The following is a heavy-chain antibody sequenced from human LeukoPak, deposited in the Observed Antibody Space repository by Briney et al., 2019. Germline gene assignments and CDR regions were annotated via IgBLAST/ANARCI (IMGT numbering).Heavy chain of an antibody. CDR1: GVSISSGSYY. CDR3: ARGAPFDY. V-gene: IGHV4-61*01. CDR2: IYYSGST. Sequence: SETLTLTCTVSGVSISSGSYYWVWIAKPPGKELEWIGYIYYSGSTNYNPSLKSRVTISVDTSKNQFSLKLSSVTAADTAVYYCARGAPFDYWGQGTLVTVSS. J-gene: IGHJ4*02.